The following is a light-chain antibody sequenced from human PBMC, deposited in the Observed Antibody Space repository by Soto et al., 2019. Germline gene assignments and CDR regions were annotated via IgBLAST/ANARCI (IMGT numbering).Light chain of an antibody. J-gene: IGKJ2*01. CDR3: RQYGSSPSYT. CDR2: GAS. CDR1: QSLSSY. V-gene: IGKV3-20*01. Sequence: EIVLTQSPGTLSLSPGERATLSCRASQSLSSYLAWYQQKPGQAPRLLIYGASSRATGIPDRFSGSGSGPDFPLTISRLEPEEFAVYYCRQYGSSPSYTFGQGTKLELK.